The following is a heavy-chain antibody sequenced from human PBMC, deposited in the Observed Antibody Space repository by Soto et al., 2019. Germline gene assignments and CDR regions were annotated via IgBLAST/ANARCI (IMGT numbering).Heavy chain of an antibody. D-gene: IGHD6-19*01. CDR1: GYTFTSNG. J-gene: IGHJ3*02. CDR2: ISAYNGNT. V-gene: IGHV1-18*01. Sequence: ASVKVTCKDSGYTFTSNGSRWVRQAPGQGLEWMGWISAYNGNTNYAQKLQGRVTMTTDTSTSTAYMELRSLRSDDTAVYYCARDRLIEWQWLVIDAFDIWGQGTMVTVSS. CDR3: ARDRLIEWQWLVIDAFDI.